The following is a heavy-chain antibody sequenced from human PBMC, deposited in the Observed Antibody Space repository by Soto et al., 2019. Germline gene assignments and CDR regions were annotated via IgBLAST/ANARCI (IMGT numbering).Heavy chain of an antibody. V-gene: IGHV5-51*01. CDR2: IYPGDSDT. Sequence: GESLKISCKGSGYSFTSYWIGWVRQMPGKGLEWMGIIYPGDSDTRYSPSFQGQVTISADKSISTAYLQWSSLKASDTAMYYCARDVGAASGPGPPHGRGVWGRGSRVSV. D-gene: IGHD2-15*01. J-gene: IGHJ6*02. CDR3: ARDVGAASGPGPPHGRGV. CDR1: GYSFTSYW.